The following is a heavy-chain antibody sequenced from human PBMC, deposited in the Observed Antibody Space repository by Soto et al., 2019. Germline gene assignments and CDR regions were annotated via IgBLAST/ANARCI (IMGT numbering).Heavy chain of an antibody. V-gene: IGHV3-30-3*01. CDR3: VRQAIMSGGGYDY. CDR2: ISFDGGEK. CDR1: GFTFRTFA. J-gene: IGHJ4*02. D-gene: IGHD3-16*01. Sequence: QPGGSLRLSCAASGFTFRTFALHWVRQAPGKGLEWISAISFDGGEKYYAESVKGRFTLSRDNSKNTLYLQMTSLRAEDTAVYYCVRQAIMSGGGYDYWGQGTLVTVSS.